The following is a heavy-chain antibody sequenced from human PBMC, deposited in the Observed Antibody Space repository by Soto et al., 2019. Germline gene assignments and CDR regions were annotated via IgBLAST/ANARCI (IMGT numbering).Heavy chain of an antibody. CDR2: IDPSDSYT. CDR3: ARHGGGVYCSGGSCYSDARVGMDV. V-gene: IGHV5-10-1*03. Sequence: EVQLVQSGAEVKKPGESLRISCKGSGYSFTSYWISWVRQMPGKGPEWMGRIDPSDSYTNYSPSFQGHVTISADKSISTAYLQWSSLKASDTAMYYCARHGGGVYCSGGSCYSDARVGMDVWGQGTTVTVSS. CDR1: GYSFTSYW. D-gene: IGHD2-15*01. J-gene: IGHJ6*02.